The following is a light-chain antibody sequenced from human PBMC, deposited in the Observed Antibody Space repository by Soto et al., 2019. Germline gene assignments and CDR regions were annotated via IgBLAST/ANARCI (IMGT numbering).Light chain of an antibody. Sequence: VLTQTPLSSPVTLGQPASISCRSSQSLVYSDGNTYLSWLQQMPGQPPRLLIYQVSNRFSGVPDRFSGSVAGTDFTLKISRVEAEDVGVYSCIQFSHFPRTFGQGTKVEIK. CDR2: QVS. CDR1: QSLVYSDGNTY. CDR3: IQFSHFPRT. V-gene: IGKV2-24*01. J-gene: IGKJ1*01.